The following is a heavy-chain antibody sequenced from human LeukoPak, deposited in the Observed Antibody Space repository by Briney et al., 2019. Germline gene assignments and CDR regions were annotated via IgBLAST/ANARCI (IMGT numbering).Heavy chain of an antibody. Sequence: PSETLSLTCAVYGGSFSGYYWSWIRQPPGKGLEWIGEINHSGSTNYNPSLKSRVTISVDTSKNQFSLKLSSVTAADTAVHYCARGCDGGYYYYYYMDVWGKGTTVTVSS. D-gene: IGHD2-21*02. CDR2: INHSGST. V-gene: IGHV4-34*01. CDR1: GGSFSGYY. CDR3: ARGCDGGYYYYYYMDV. J-gene: IGHJ6*03.